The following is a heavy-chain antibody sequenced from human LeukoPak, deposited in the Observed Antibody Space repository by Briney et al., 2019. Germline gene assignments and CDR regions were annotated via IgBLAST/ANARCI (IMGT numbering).Heavy chain of an antibody. CDR1: GFTFSSSW. V-gene: IGHV3-7*01. J-gene: IGHJ4*02. Sequence: GGSLRLSCAASGFTFSSSWMSWVRQAPGMGLEWVANIIQDRSAKYYVDSVKGRFTISRDNAKKSLYMQMNSLRAEDTAVYYCARDLFSCSSTSCYVYWGQGTLVTVSS. D-gene: IGHD2-2*01. CDR2: IIQDRSAK. CDR3: ARDLFSCSSTSCYVY.